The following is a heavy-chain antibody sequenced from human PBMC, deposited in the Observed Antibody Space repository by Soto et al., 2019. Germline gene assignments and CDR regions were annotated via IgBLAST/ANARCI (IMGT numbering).Heavy chain of an antibody. CDR3: ATDYDFWIGYYKRSEAPRFEY. Sequence: LRLSCAASGFTFSSYAMSWVRQAPGKGLEWVSAISGSGGSTYYADSVKGRFTISRDNSKNTLYLQMNSLRAEDTAVYYCATDYDFWIGYYKRSEAPRFEYSGEGSLVAVSA. D-gene: IGHD3-3*01. CDR1: GFTFSSYA. CDR2: ISGSGGST. J-gene: IGHJ4*02. V-gene: IGHV3-23*01.